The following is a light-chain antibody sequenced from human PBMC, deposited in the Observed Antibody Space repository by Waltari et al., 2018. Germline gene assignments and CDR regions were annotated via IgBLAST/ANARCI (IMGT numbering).Light chain of an antibody. CDR2: WAS. J-gene: IGKJ1*01. CDR3: QQYYSPPWT. V-gene: IGKV4-1*01. CDR1: QSVLYTSNNKNY. Sequence: DIVMTQSPDSLAVSLGERATINCKSSQSVLYTSNNKNYLAWYQQKPGQPPKLLFYWASTRDAGVPDRFSGSGSGTDFTLTISGLQAEDVAVYYCQQYYSPPWTFGQGTQVEIK.